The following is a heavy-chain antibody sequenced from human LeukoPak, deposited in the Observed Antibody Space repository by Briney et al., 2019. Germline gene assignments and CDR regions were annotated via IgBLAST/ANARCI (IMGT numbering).Heavy chain of an antibody. V-gene: IGHV3-30*03. CDR3: ARDGGRATIVRGIIIMSVGDF. CDR2: ISFDGTNK. J-gene: IGHJ4*02. D-gene: IGHD3-10*01. Sequence: GGSLRLSCAASGFTFSSYGMHWVRQAPGKGLEWVAVISFDGTNKYYADSLKGRFTISRDNSKNTVYLQMNSLRPEDTAVYYCARDGGRATIVRGIIIMSVGDFWGQGALVTVST. CDR1: GFTFSSYG.